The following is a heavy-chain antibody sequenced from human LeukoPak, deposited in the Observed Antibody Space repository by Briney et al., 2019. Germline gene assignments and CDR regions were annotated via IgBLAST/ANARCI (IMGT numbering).Heavy chain of an antibody. V-gene: IGHV3-64*01. CDR3: ARDSGRGYGLGGYYHYMDV. CDR2: ISSNGGST. D-gene: IGHD5-12*01. Sequence: PGGSLRLSCAASGFTFSSYAMHWVRQDPGKGLEYVSAISSNGGSTYYTNSVKGRFTISGDNSKNTLYLQMDSLRAEDMAVYYCARDSGRGYGLGGYYHYMDVWGKGTTVTVSS. CDR1: GFTFSSYA. J-gene: IGHJ6*03.